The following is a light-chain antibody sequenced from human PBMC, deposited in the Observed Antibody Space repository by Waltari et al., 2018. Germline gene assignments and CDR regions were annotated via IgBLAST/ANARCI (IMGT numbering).Light chain of an antibody. CDR2: AAS. Sequence: IQFNQSTSFMSASVGERVTITCRASQGISSYLAWYQQKPGKAPKLLIYAASTLQSGVPSRFSGSGSGTEFTLTISSLQPEDFATYYCQQLNSYPSLTFGGGTKVEIK. J-gene: IGKJ4*01. CDR1: QGISSY. CDR3: QQLNSYPSLT. V-gene: IGKV1-9*01.